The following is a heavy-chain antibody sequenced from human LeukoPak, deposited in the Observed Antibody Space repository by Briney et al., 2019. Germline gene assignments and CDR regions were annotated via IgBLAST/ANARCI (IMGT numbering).Heavy chain of an antibody. V-gene: IGHV3-9*01. CDR3: AKDTTYYSNYEQVSYYYYGMDV. CDR1: GFTFDDYA. J-gene: IGHJ6*02. CDR2: ISWNSGSI. Sequence: PGRSLRLSCAASGFTFDDYAMHWVRQAPGKGLEWVSGISWNSGSIGYADSVKGRFSISRDNDKNSLYRQMNCLGAEDTVLYYCAKDTTYYSNYEQVSYYYYGMDVWGQGTTVTVSS. D-gene: IGHD4-11*01.